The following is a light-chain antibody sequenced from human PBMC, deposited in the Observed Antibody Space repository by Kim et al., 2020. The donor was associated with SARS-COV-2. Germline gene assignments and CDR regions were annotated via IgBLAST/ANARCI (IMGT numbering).Light chain of an antibody. CDR1: QSVSSY. CDR3: QQRSNWPT. V-gene: IGKV3-11*01. CDR2: DAS. Sequence: ENVLTQSPATLSLSPGERATLSCRASQSVSSYLAWYQQKPGQAPRLLIYDASNRATGIPARFSGSGSGTDFTLTISSLEPEDFAVYYCQQRSNWPTFGQGTKLEI. J-gene: IGKJ2*01.